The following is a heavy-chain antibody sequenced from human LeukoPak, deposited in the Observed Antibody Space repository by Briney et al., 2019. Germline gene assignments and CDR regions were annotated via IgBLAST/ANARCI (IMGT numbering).Heavy chain of an antibody. CDR3: ARDLATRADGYSSSWYIYYYYYGMDV. V-gene: IGHV1-18*01. Sequence: ASVTVSCKASGYTFTSYGISWVRQAPGQGLEWMGWISAYNGNTNYAQKLQGRVTMTTDTSTSTAYMELRSLRSDDTAVYYCARDLATRADGYSSSWYIYYYYYGMDVWGQGTTVTVSS. CDR1: GYTFTSYG. D-gene: IGHD6-13*01. J-gene: IGHJ6*02. CDR2: ISAYNGNT.